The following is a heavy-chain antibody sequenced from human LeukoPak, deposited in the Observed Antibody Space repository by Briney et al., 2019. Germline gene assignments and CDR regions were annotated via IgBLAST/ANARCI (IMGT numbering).Heavy chain of an antibody. CDR1: GFAFSNYW. CDR3: ASQYYDILTGYYSPFDY. V-gene: IGHV3-7*01. D-gene: IGHD3-9*01. J-gene: IGHJ4*02. CDR2: IKQDGSET. Sequence: GGSLRLSCAASGFAFSNYWMNWVRQAPGKGLEWVANIKQDGSETYYVDSVKGRFTISRDNSKNTLYLQMNSLRAKDTAVYYCASQYYDILTGYYSPFDYWGQGTLVTVSS.